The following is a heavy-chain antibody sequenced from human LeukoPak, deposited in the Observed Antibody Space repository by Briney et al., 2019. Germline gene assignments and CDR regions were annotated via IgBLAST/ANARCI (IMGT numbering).Heavy chain of an antibody. Sequence: GASVKVSRKASGYTFTSYAMNWVRQAPGQGLEWMGWINTNTGNPTYAQGFTGRFVFSLDTSVSTAYLQISSLKAEDTAVYYCARVISSGYSYGYDAFDIWGQGTMVTVSS. V-gene: IGHV7-4-1*02. D-gene: IGHD5-18*01. J-gene: IGHJ3*02. CDR1: GYTFTSYA. CDR3: ARVISSGYSYGYDAFDI. CDR2: INTNTGNP.